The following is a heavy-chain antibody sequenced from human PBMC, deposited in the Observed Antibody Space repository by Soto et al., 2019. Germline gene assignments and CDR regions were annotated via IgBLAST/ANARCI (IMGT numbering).Heavy chain of an antibody. CDR1: GFTFSSYA. J-gene: IGHJ4*02. Sequence: EVPLLESGGALVQPGGSLGLSCTASGFTFSSYAMTWVRQAPGQGLEWVSAITDTGVGTYYQDSVKGRFTVSRDNSKYTVYLKVNSLRAEDTAVYYCAKDSPIVAGDFDYWGQGTLVTVSS. CDR2: ITDTGVGT. CDR3: AKDSPIVAGDFDY. D-gene: IGHD2-21*01. V-gene: IGHV3-23*01.